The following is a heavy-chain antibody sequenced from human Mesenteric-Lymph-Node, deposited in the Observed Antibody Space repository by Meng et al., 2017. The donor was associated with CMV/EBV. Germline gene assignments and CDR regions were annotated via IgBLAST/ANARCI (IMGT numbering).Heavy chain of an antibody. CDR3: AKDFGPGSGNYYADY. CDR2: ISGSGGGT. J-gene: IGHJ4*02. D-gene: IGHD3-10*01. Sequence: GESLKISCAASGFIFSDYYMTWIRQAPGKGLEWVSAISGSGGGTYYADSVKGRFTISRDNSKNTFFLQMNSLRAEDTAVYYCAKDFGPGSGNYYADYWGQGTLVTVSS. V-gene: IGHV3-23*01. CDR1: GFIFSDYY.